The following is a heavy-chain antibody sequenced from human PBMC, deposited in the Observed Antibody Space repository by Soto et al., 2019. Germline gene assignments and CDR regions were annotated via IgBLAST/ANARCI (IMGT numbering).Heavy chain of an antibody. D-gene: IGHD3-10*01. Sequence: QVQLVESGGGVVQPGRSLRLSCAASGFTFSSYAMHWVRQAPGKGLEWVAVISYDGSNKYYADSVKGRFTISRDNSKNTLYLQMNSLRAEETAVYYCARVMVRGVPGHHYYYGMDVWGQGTTVTVSS. V-gene: IGHV3-30-3*01. CDR3: ARVMVRGVPGHHYYYGMDV. J-gene: IGHJ6*02. CDR2: ISYDGSNK. CDR1: GFTFSSYA.